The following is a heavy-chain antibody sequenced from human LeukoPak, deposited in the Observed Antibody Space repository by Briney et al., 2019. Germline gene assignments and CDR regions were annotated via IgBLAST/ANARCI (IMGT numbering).Heavy chain of an antibody. CDR3: SSGTYLYYFDY. CDR1: GFTFSNYG. V-gene: IGHV3-30*03. D-gene: IGHD3-10*01. J-gene: IGHJ4*02. Sequence: PGRSLRLSCAASGFTFSNYGLHWVRQAPGEGLEWVAVISYDGSDKIYADSVKGRFTISRDNSKNMLYLQMNSLRAEDTAVYYCSSGTYLYYFDYWGQGTLLTVSS. CDR2: ISYDGSDK.